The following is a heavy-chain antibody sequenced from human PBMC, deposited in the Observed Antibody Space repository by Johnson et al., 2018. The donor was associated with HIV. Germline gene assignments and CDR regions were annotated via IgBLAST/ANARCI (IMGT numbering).Heavy chain of an antibody. CDR2: MWYDGSNI. D-gene: IGHD3-10*01. CDR1: GFTFSTYG. J-gene: IGHJ3*01. V-gene: IGHV3-30*19. CDR3: AIPYYYGTGAYH. Sequence: QVQLMESGGGVVQPGRSLRLSCAASGFTFSTYGMHWVRQAPGTGLEWVAVMWYDGSNISYADSVRGRFTISRDISKNTLYLHMGSLRPEDMAVYYCAIPYYYGTGAYHWGQGTIVTVSS.